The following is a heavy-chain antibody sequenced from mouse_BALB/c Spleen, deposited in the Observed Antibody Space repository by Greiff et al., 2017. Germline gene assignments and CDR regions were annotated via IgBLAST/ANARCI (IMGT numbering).Heavy chain of an antibody. CDR2: ISDGGSYT. Sequence: EVKLVESGGGLVKPGGSLKLSCAASGFTFSDYYMYWVRQTPEKRLEWVATISDGGSYTYSPDSVKGRFTISIDNAKNNLYLQMSSLKSEDTAMYYCAREWFAYWGQGTLVTVSA. J-gene: IGHJ3*01. CDR3: AREWFAY. CDR1: GFTFSDYY. V-gene: IGHV5-4*02.